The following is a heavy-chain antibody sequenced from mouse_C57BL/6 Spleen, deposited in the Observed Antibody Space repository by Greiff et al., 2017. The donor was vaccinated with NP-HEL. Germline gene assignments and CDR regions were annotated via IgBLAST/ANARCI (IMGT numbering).Heavy chain of an antibody. J-gene: IGHJ2*01. CDR3: ARGSHYYGSSSYYFDY. D-gene: IGHD1-1*01. CDR1: GYTFTSYG. Sequence: QVQLQQSGAELARPGASVKLSCKASGYTFTSYGISWVKQRTGQGLEWIGEIYPRSGNTYYNEKFKGKATLTADKSSSTAYMELRSLTSEDSAVYFCARGSHYYGSSSYYFDYWGQGTTLTVSA. CDR2: IYPRSGNT. V-gene: IGHV1-81*01.